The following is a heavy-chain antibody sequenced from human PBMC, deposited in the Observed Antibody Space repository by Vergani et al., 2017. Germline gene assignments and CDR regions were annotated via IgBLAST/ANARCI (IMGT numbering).Heavy chain of an antibody. V-gene: IGHV4-59*01. Sequence: QVQLQESGPGLVKPSETLSLTCTVSGGSISSYYWSWIRQPPGKGLEWIGYIYYSGSTNYNPSRKSRVTISVDTSKNQFSLKRSSVTAADAAVYYCARDPVGVVVVVPAAGGIGYFDYWGQGTLGTVSS. CDR2: IYYSGST. J-gene: IGHJ4*02. D-gene: IGHD2-2*01. CDR1: GGSISSYY. CDR3: ARDPVGVVVVVPAAGGIGYFDY.